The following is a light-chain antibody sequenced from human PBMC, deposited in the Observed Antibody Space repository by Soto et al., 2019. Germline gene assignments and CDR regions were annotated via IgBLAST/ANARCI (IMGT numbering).Light chain of an antibody. CDR2: EVS. V-gene: IGLV2-14*01. CDR1: SSDVGGYNY. Sequence: QSALTQPASVSGSPGQSITISCTGTSSDVGGYNYVSWYQQHPGKAPKLMIYEVSNRPSGVSNRFSGSKSGNTASLTISGLQAEDEADYYCTSFTRSSTFVFGAGTNATVL. J-gene: IGLJ1*01. CDR3: TSFTRSSTFV.